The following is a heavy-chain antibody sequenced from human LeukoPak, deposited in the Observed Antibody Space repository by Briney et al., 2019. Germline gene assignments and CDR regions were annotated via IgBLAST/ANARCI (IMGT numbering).Heavy chain of an antibody. J-gene: IGHJ4*02. CDR2: INAGNGNT. Sequence: APVKVSCKASGYTFTSYAMHWVRQAPGQRLEWMGWINAGNGNTEYSQKFQGRVTITRDTSASTAYMELSSLRSEDTAVYYCARDSSIAVASYWGQGTLVTVSS. CDR1: GYTFTSYA. V-gene: IGHV1-3*01. CDR3: ARDSSIAVASY. D-gene: IGHD6-19*01.